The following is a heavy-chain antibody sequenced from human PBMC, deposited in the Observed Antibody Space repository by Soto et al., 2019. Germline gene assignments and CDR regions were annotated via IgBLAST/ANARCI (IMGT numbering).Heavy chain of an antibody. CDR3: ARRVSAYYDF. CDR1: GASVSRYY. J-gene: IGHJ4*02. CDR2: LYSSGST. D-gene: IGHD2-8*01. V-gene: IGHV4-59*02. Sequence: QVQLQESGPGLVKPSETLSLTCTVSGASVSRYYVARIRQSPGKGLEWIGFLYSSGSTNYNSSLKSRVTISVDTSKTQFSLRLSSVTAADTAVYYCARRVSAYYDFWGQGTRVTVSS.